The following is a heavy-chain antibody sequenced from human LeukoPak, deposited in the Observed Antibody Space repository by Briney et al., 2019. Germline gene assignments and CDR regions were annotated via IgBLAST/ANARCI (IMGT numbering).Heavy chain of an antibody. CDR1: GFTFSSYS. CDR2: IKQDGSEK. J-gene: IGHJ4*02. D-gene: IGHD3-3*01. V-gene: IGHV3-7*01. CDR3: TRDQHYNFWSGFPCFDY. Sequence: PGGSLRLSCAASGFTFSSYSMNWVRQAPGKGLEWVANIKQDGSEKYYVDSVKGRFTISRDNAKNSLYLQMNSLRDEDTAVYYCTRDQHYNFWSGFPCFDYWGQGTLVTVSS.